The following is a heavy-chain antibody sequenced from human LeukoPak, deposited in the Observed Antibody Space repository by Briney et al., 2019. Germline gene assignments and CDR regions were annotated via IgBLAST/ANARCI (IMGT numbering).Heavy chain of an antibody. J-gene: IGHJ6*02. CDR3: ATVAATSTGDYYYGMDV. D-gene: IGHD2-15*01. CDR1: GYSFTSYW. V-gene: IGHV5-51*01. Sequence: GESLKISCKGSGYSFTSYWIGWVRQLPGKGLEWMGIIYPGDSDTRYSPSFQGQVTISADKSISTAYLQWSSLKASDTAMYYCATVAATSTGDYYYGMDVWGQGTMVTVSS. CDR2: IYPGDSDT.